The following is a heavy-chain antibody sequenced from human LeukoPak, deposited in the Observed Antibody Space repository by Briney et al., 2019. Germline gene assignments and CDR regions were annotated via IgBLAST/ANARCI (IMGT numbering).Heavy chain of an antibody. CDR2: IYPGDPDT. V-gene: IGHV5-51*01. CDR1: GYSFTSYW. J-gene: IGHJ3*02. D-gene: IGHD3-22*01. CDR3: ARPCDSSGYYLGDAFDI. Sequence: GESLKISCKGSGYSFTSYWIGWVRQMPGKGLEWTGIIYPGDPDTGYSPSFQGQVTVSADKSISTAYLQWSSLKASDTAMYYCARPCDSSGYYLGDAFDIWGQGTMVTVSS.